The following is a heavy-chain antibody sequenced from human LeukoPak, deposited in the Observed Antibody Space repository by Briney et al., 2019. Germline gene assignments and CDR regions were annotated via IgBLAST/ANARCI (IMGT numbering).Heavy chain of an antibody. Sequence: ASVKVSCKASGYTFTSYAMHWVRQAPGQRLEWMGWINAGNGNTKYSQEFQGRVTITRDTSASTAYMELSSLRSEDMAVYYCAREILGYCSGGSCYRWFDPWGQGTLVTVSS. CDR1: GYTFTSYA. D-gene: IGHD2-15*01. J-gene: IGHJ5*02. CDR2: INAGNGNT. V-gene: IGHV1-3*03. CDR3: AREILGYCSGGSCYRWFDP.